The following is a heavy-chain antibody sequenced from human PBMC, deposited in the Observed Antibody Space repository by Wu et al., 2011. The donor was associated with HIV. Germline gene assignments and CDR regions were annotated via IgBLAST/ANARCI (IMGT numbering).Heavy chain of an antibody. V-gene: IGHV1-2*02. CDR1: GYTFTGYY. J-gene: IGHJ4*02. CDR2: INPNSGGT. CDR3: ARGGGLNSWHTKNDY. D-gene: IGHD1/OR15-1a*01. Sequence: QVQLVQSGAEVKKPGASVKVSCKASGYTFTGYYMHWVRQAPGQGLEWMGWINPNSGGTNYAQKFQGRVTMTRDTSISTAYMELRSLTSDDTAVYYCARGGGLNSWHTKNDYWGQGTLVTVSS.